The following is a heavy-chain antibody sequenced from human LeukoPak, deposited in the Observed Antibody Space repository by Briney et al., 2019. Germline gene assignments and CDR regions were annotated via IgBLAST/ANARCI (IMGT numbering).Heavy chain of an antibody. J-gene: IGHJ4*02. CDR3: ATRPAGTTWYGVFDY. CDR2: IYDSETT. V-gene: IGHV4-59*11. CDR1: RVWKKYHY. D-gene: IGHD6-13*01. Sequence: LSLTFDDRRVWKKYHYWRWPHQSKGKELEWIGYIYDSETTNYNPSLKSRVTMSVDTSKSQFSLRLSSVTAADTALYYCATRPAGTTWYGVFDYWSRGMLVTVSS.